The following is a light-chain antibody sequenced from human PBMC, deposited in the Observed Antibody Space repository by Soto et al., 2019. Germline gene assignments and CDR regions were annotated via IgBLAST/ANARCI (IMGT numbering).Light chain of an antibody. CDR1: QSISID. CDR2: DAS. Sequence: EIMLTQSPATLSLSPGERATLSCRASQSISIDLAWYQQKPGQAPRLLIYDASNRATGIPARFSGSGSGTDFTLTISSLEPEDLAVYYCQQRSKWPLTFGGGTKVEIK. CDR3: QQRSKWPLT. V-gene: IGKV3-11*01. J-gene: IGKJ4*01.